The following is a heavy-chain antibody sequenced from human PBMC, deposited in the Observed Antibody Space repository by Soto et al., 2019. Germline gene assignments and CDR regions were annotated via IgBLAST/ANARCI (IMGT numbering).Heavy chain of an antibody. Sequence: QLQLQESGSGLVKPSQTLSLTCAVSGGSISSGGYSWSWSRQPPGRGLEWIGYIYHSGRTYYNPSLKSRVTISVDRSKTPFSPNLSSVTAAATAAYYCARVPDYWGQGTLVTVSS. V-gene: IGHV4-30-2*01. CDR2: IYHSGRT. J-gene: IGHJ4*02. CDR1: GGSISSGGYS. D-gene: IGHD2-2*01. CDR3: ARVPDY.